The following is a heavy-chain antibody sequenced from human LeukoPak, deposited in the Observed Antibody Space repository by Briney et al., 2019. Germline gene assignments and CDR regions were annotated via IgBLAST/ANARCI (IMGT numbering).Heavy chain of an antibody. V-gene: IGHV3-7*01. CDR1: GCTFSSYW. CDR2: IKQDGSEK. Sequence: GGSLRFSCAASGCTFSSYWMSWVRQAPGKGLEWVANIKQDGSEKYYVDSVKGRFTTSRDNAKNSLYLQMNSLRAEDTAVYYCARDGDCSGGSCYSNFQHWGQGTLVTVSS. D-gene: IGHD2-15*01. J-gene: IGHJ1*01. CDR3: ARDGDCSGGSCYSNFQH.